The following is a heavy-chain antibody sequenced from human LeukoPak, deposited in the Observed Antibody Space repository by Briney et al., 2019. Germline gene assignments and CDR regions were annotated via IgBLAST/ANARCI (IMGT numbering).Heavy chain of an antibody. Sequence: SETLSLTCTVSGGSITSSFHYWGWVRQPPGRGLEWIGSMFYSGATYYNPSLKRRVTISVDTSKNQVSLRLSSVTAADTAVYYCARRVRITMVRGVIITPRYYYYYMDVWGKGTTVTVSS. CDR1: GGSITSSFHY. CDR3: ARRVRITMVRGVIITPRYYYYYMDV. J-gene: IGHJ6*03. V-gene: IGHV4-39*07. CDR2: MFYSGAT. D-gene: IGHD3-10*01.